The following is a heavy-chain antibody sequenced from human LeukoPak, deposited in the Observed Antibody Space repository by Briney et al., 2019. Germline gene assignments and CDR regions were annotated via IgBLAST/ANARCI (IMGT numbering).Heavy chain of an antibody. Sequence: GGSLRLSCAASGFTFRTYGMNWVRQAPGKGLEWVAVIWSDGSDKYYADSVKGRFTISRDNSKNTLYLQMNTLRAEDTAVYYCARVYCSSTSCYTNYYYYGMDVWGQGTTVTVSS. J-gene: IGHJ6*02. CDR3: ARVYCSSTSCYTNYYYYGMDV. V-gene: IGHV3-33*01. D-gene: IGHD2-2*02. CDR2: IWSDGSDK. CDR1: GFTFRTYG.